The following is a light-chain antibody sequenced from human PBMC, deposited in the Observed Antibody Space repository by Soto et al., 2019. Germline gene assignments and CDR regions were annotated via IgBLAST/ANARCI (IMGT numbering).Light chain of an antibody. CDR3: QQYGSSPPMYT. J-gene: IGKJ2*01. CDR2: GAS. Sequence: EIVLTQSPGTLSLSPGERATLSCRASQSVNSRFLAWYQQKPGQAPRLLMYGASTRATGIPDRFSGSGSGADFTLTISRLEPKDFAVYYCQQYGSSPPMYTFGQGTKLEIK. CDR1: QSVNSRF. V-gene: IGKV3-20*01.